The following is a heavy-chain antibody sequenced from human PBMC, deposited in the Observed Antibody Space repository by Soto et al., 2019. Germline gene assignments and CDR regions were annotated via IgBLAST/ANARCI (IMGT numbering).Heavy chain of an antibody. CDR1: GGSISSYY. V-gene: IGHV4-59*01. D-gene: IGHD2-15*01. CDR2: IYYSGST. CDR3: ARGRYCSGGSCYPLSENWFDP. J-gene: IGHJ5*02. Sequence: PSETLSLTCTVSGGSISSYYWSWIRQPPGKGLEWNGYIYYSGSTNYNPSLKSRVTISVDTSKNQFSLKLSSVTAADTAVYYCARGRYCSGGSCYPLSENWFDPWGQGTLVTVSS.